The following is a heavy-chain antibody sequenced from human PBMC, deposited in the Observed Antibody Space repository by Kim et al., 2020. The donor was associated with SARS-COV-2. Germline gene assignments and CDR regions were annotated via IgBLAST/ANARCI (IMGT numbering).Heavy chain of an antibody. D-gene: IGHD5-18*01. J-gene: IGHJ6*02. CDR3: ATEPKKSYGNYYYYGMDV. Sequence: KSRVTISVDTSKNQFSLKLSSVTAADTAVYYCATEPKKSYGNYYYYGMDVWGQGTTVTVSS. V-gene: IGHV4-34*01.